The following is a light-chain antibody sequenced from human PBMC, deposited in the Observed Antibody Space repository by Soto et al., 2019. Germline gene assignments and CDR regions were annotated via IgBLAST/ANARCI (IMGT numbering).Light chain of an antibody. V-gene: IGLV1-44*01. J-gene: IGLJ2*01. CDR2: SNN. CDR3: AAWDDSLHDVV. CDR1: SSSIGGNT. Sequence: QSVLTQPPSASGTPGQRVTISCSGSSSSIGGNTVNWYQQLPGTAPKLLIYSNNQRPSGVPDRFSGSKSGTSASLAISGRQSEDEADYYCAAWDDSLHDVVFGGGTKLTGL.